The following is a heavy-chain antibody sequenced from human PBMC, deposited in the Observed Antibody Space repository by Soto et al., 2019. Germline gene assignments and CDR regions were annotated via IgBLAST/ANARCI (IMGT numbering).Heavy chain of an antibody. CDR3: ARPNYPSYYLTDY. V-gene: IGHV3-21*01. J-gene: IGHJ4*02. CDR1: GFTFSSYS. CDR2: ISSSSSYI. D-gene: IGHD3-10*01. Sequence: PGGSLRLSCAASGFTFSSYSMNWVRQAPGKGLEWVSSISSSSSYIYYADSVKGRFTISRDNAKNSLYLQMNSLRAEDTAVYYCARPNYPSYYLTDYWGQGTLVTVSS.